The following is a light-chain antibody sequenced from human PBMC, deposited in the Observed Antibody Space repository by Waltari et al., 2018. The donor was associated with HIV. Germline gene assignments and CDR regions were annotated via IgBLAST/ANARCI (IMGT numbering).Light chain of an antibody. CDR1: SSHIGNHS. V-gene: IGLV1-51*02. Sequence: QSVLTLPPSVSAAPGQQVALSCSGSSSHIGNHSVSWYQPPPGQTPKHLIYENNYRPSAIPDRLSSGKSATSATLGITGLQTGDEADYYCGTWDSSRGSYVFGTGTKVTVV. CDR3: GTWDSSRGSYV. J-gene: IGLJ1*01. CDR2: ENN.